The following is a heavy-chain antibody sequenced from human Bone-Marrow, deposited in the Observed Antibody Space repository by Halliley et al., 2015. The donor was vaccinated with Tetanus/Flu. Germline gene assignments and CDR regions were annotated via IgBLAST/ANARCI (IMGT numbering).Heavy chain of an antibody. J-gene: IGHJ6*02. CDR3: TREWEEAVVEAGGRNKTYHYYFAMDV. V-gene: IGHV3-33*01. D-gene: IGHD2-15*01. Sequence: ADSVKGRFTISRDNSKNTLYLQMSSLRVEDTAIYYCTREWEEAVVEAGGRNKTYHYYFAMDVWGHGTTVTVSS.